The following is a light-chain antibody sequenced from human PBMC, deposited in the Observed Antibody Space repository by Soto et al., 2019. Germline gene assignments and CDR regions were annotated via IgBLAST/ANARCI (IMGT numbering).Light chain of an antibody. V-gene: IGKV1-13*02. CDR1: QDISNT. CDR2: DAS. CDR3: QQCKSYPIT. J-gene: IGKJ5*01. Sequence: AIQLTQTPSSVSASVGDRVTITCRATQDISNTLAWYQHKPGRGPMLLIFDASTLESGVPSRFTGSGSGTHFTLNISSLQPEDFATYICQQCKSYPITFGQGTRVEVK.